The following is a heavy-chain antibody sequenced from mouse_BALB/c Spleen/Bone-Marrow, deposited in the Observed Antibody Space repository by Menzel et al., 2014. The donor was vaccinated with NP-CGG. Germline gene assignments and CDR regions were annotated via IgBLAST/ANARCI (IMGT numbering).Heavy chain of an antibody. J-gene: IGHJ3*01. CDR1: GFTFSSYG. CDR2: INSNGGST. V-gene: IGHV5-6-3*01. CDR3: ARDMITTRGFAY. D-gene: IGHD2-4*01. Sequence: DVKLVESGGGLVQPGGSLNLSCAASGFTFSSYGMSWVRQTPDKRLELVATINSNGGSTYYPDSVKGRFTISRDNAKNTLYLQMSSLKSEDTAMYYCARDMITTRGFAYWGQGTLVTVSA.